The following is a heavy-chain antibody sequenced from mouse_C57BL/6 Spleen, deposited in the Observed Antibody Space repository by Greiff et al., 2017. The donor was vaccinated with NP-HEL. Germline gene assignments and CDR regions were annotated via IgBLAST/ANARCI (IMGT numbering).Heavy chain of an antibody. J-gene: IGHJ2*01. CDR2: IHPNSGST. V-gene: IGHV1-64*01. Sequence: QVHVKQPGAELVKPGASVKLSCKASGYTFTSYWMHWVKQRPGQGLEWIGMIHPNSGSTNYNEKFKSKATLTVDKSSSTAYMQLSSLTSEDSAVYYCALITTVVATGYWGQGTTLTVSS. CDR3: ALITTVVATGY. CDR1: GYTFTSYW. D-gene: IGHD1-1*01.